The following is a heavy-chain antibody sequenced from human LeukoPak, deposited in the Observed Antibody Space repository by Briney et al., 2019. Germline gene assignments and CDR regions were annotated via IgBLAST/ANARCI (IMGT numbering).Heavy chain of an antibody. CDR3: ARQLDRSPWVDY. J-gene: IGHJ4*02. CDR1: GGSISNYY. D-gene: IGHD1-26*01. Sequence: SETLSLTCTVSGGSISNYYWSWIRQPPGKGLEWIGYIYNSGRTNYNPSLKSRVTISVDTSKNQFSLRLSSVTAADTAMYYCARQLDRSPWVDYWGQGTLVTVSS. CDR2: IYNSGRT. V-gene: IGHV4-59*08.